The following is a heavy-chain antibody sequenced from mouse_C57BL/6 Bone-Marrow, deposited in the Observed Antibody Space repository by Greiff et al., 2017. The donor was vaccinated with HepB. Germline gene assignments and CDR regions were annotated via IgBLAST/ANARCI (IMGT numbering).Heavy chain of an antibody. D-gene: IGHD1-1*01. J-gene: IGHJ1*03. V-gene: IGHV1-26*01. CDR1: GYTFTDYY. Sequence: EVQLQQSGPELVKPGASVKISCKASGYTFTDYYMNWVKQSHGKSLEWIGDINPNNGGTSYNQKFKGKATLTVDKSSSTAYMELRSLTSEDSAVYFCARRGLLLRNFDVWGKGTTVTVSS. CDR3: ARRGLLLRNFDV. CDR2: INPNNGGT.